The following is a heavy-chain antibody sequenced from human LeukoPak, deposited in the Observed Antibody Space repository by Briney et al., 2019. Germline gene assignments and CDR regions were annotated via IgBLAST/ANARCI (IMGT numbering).Heavy chain of an antibody. D-gene: IGHD3-10*01. J-gene: IGHJ4*02. V-gene: IGHV4-39*01. CDR2: IYYSGST. CDR1: GGSISSSSYY. CDR3: ARLLDGYYGSAYYFDY. Sequence: ASETLSLTCTVSGGSISSSSYYWGWIRQPPGKGLEWIGSIYYSGSTYYNPSLKSRVTISVDTSKNQFSLKLSSVTAADTAVYYCARLLDGYYGSAYYFDYWGQGTLVTVSS.